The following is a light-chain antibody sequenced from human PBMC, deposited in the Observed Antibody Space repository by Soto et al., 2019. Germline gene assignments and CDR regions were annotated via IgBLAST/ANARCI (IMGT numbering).Light chain of an antibody. CDR1: QSVSSSY. J-gene: IGKJ1*01. CDR3: QQYGSSPRT. V-gene: IGKV3-20*01. Sequence: EIVLTQSPGTLSLSPGERATLSCRASQSVSSSYLAWDQQKPGQAPRLLIYGASIRATGIPDRFSGSGSGTDFTLTISRLEPEDFAVDYGQQYGSSPRTFGQGTKV. CDR2: GAS.